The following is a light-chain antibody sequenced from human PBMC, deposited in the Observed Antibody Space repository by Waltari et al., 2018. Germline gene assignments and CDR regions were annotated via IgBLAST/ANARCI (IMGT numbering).Light chain of an antibody. V-gene: IGKV4-1*01. Sequence: DIVMTQSPDSLAVSLGERATINCKSSQSVFYSATNKNYLAWYQQKPGQPPKLLIYWASTRESVVPDRFSGSGSGSDFTLTISSLQAEDVAVYYCQEFYTTAYTFGQGTKLEIK. CDR3: QEFYTTAYT. CDR1: QSVFYSATNKNY. J-gene: IGKJ2*01. CDR2: WAS.